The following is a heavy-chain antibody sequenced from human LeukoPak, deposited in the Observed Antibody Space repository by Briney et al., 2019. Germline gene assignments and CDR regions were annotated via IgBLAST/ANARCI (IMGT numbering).Heavy chain of an antibody. Sequence: ASVKVSCKTSGYRFIDYYIHWVRQAPGQGLEWMGWIKPNSGGANYAQKFRGRVTMTRDTSISADSMDLGSLRFNDTAVYYCARDMGGGWYVFDYWGQGTLVTVSS. D-gene: IGHD6-19*01. CDR2: IKPNSGGA. V-gene: IGHV1-2*02. CDR3: ARDMGGGWYVFDY. J-gene: IGHJ4*02. CDR1: GYRFIDYY.